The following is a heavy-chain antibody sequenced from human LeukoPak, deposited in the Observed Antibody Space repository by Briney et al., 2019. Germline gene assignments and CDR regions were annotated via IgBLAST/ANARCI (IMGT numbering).Heavy chain of an antibody. CDR1: GGSISSYY. Sequence: PSETLSLTCTVSGGSISSYYWSWIRQPAGKGLEWIGRIYTSGSTNYNPSLKSRVTMSVDTSKNQFSLKLSSVTAADTAVYYCARGYSSSRGQTYAFGIWGQGTMVTVSS. J-gene: IGHJ3*02. V-gene: IGHV4-4*07. D-gene: IGHD6-6*01. CDR2: IYTSGST. CDR3: ARGYSSSRGQTYAFGI.